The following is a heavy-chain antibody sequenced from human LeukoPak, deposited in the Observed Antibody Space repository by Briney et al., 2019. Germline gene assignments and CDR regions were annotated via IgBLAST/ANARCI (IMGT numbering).Heavy chain of an antibody. D-gene: IGHD2-2*01. J-gene: IGHJ4*02. CDR3: AGGGCTNCYSLCDH. Sequence: GGSLRLSCAASGFTFSSYWMTWVRQAPGKGLEWVANIKEDGSEKNYVDSVKGRFTISRDNAKNSLFLQMNSLRAEDTAVYYCAGGGCTNCYSLCDHWGQGTLVTVSS. V-gene: IGHV3-7*01. CDR1: GFTFSSYW. CDR2: IKEDGSEK.